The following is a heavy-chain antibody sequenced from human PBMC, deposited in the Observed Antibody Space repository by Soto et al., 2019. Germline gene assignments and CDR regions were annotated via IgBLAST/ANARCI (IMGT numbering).Heavy chain of an antibody. D-gene: IGHD2-21*01. Sequence: EMQVLESGGGLVQPGGSLRLSCAASGFTFSIYAMRWVRQAPGKGLEWVSTIGGSADSTSYADSVKGRFTVSRDNSKSTLYLQMNSLRAEDTAVYYWAKVEPHLDVFVGYYMDVWGKGTTVTVSS. CDR2: IGGSADST. CDR3: AKVEPHLDVFVGYYMDV. V-gene: IGHV3-23*01. J-gene: IGHJ6*03. CDR1: GFTFSIYA.